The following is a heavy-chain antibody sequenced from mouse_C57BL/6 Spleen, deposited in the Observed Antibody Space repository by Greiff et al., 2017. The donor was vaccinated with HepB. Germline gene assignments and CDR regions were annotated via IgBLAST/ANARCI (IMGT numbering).Heavy chain of an antibody. Sequence: EVMLVESGGDLVKPGGSLKLSCAASGFTFSSYGMSWVRQTPDKRLEWVATISSGGSYTYYPDSVKGRFTISRDNAKNTLYLQMSSLKSEDTAMYYCARQLTGTWYFDVWGTGTTVTVSS. J-gene: IGHJ1*03. CDR2: ISSGGSYT. V-gene: IGHV5-6*01. D-gene: IGHD4-1*01. CDR3: ARQLTGTWYFDV. CDR1: GFTFSSYG.